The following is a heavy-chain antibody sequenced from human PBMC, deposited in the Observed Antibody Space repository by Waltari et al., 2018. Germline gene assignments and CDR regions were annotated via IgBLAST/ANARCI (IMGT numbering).Heavy chain of an antibody. Sequence: EVQLVASGGGLVQPGGSVSLPCAAPGCPFSSYWMHWVRQAPGKGLVWVSRIRSDGSTTNYADSVKGRFTISRDNAKNTLYLQMNSLRAEDTGVYYCARELFVAGDAWGQGTTVTVSS. V-gene: IGHV3-74*01. CDR3: ARELFVAGDA. CDR1: GCPFSSYW. J-gene: IGHJ6*02. D-gene: IGHD6-19*01. CDR2: IRSDGSTT.